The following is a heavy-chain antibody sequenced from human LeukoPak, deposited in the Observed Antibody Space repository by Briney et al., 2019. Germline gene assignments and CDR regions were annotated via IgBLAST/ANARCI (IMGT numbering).Heavy chain of an antibody. CDR2: ISDDGSNK. CDR1: GFTFSNYG. CDR3: AKDTKTIFGVVPIDY. J-gene: IGHJ4*02. Sequence: GGSLRLSCAASGFTFSNYGMHWVRQAPGKGLEWVAAISDDGSNKYYADSVKGRFTICRDNSKHTLYLQMNSLRTEDSAVYYCAKDTKTIFGVVPIDYWGQGTLVTVSA. V-gene: IGHV3-30*18. D-gene: IGHD3-3*01.